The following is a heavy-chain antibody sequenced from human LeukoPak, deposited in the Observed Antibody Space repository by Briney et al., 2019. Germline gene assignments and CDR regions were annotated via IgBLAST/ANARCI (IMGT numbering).Heavy chain of an antibody. J-gene: IGHJ4*02. V-gene: IGHV3-30-3*01. CDR1: GFTFSSYA. Sequence: GGSLRLSCAASGFTFSSYAMHWVRQAPGKGLEWVAVISYDGSNKYYADSVKGRFTISRDNSKNTLYLQMNSLRAEDTAVYYCVILPGRGDWGQGTLVTVSS. D-gene: IGHD2-15*01. CDR3: VILPGRGD. CDR2: ISYDGSNK.